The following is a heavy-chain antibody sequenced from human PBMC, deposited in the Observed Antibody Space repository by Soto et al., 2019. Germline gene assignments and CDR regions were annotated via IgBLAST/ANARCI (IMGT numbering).Heavy chain of an antibody. Sequence: ASVKVSCKASGYPFTDYYIHWVRQAPGQGLGWLGWINPNSGGTNYAQKFQGRVTMTRDTSISTAYMELSRLRSDDTAVYYCARVLYDFWSGYPYYYYYGMDVWGQGTTVTVSS. D-gene: IGHD3-3*01. CDR3: ARVLYDFWSGYPYYYYYGMDV. CDR2: INPNSGGT. V-gene: IGHV1-2*02. J-gene: IGHJ6*02. CDR1: GYPFTDYY.